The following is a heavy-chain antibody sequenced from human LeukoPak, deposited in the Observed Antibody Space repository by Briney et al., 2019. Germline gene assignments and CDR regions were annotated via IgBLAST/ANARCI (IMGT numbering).Heavy chain of an antibody. CDR2: IKQDGSEK. CDR3: ARDSLGAVASY. D-gene: IGHD3-16*01. V-gene: IGHV3-7*03. CDR1: GFTFSSYW. Sequence: GGSLRLSCAASGFTFSSYWMSWVRQAPGKGLEWVANIKQDGSEKYYVDSVKGRFTISRDNAKNSLYLRMNSLRAEDTAVYYCARDSLGAVASYWGQGTLVTVSS. J-gene: IGHJ4*02.